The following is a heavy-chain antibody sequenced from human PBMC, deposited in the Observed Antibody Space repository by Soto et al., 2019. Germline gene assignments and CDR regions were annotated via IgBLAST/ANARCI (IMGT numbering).Heavy chain of an antibody. J-gene: IGHJ3*02. CDR2: IYYSGST. V-gene: IGHV4-31*03. CDR1: GGSISSGGYY. Sequence: PSETLSLTCTVSGGSISSGGYYWSWIRQHPGKGLEWIGYIYYSGSTYYNPSLKSRVTISVDTSKSQFSLKLSSVTAADTAVYYCASGRRYYDSSGYYFDAFDIWGQGTMVTVSS. CDR3: ASGRRYYDSSGYYFDAFDI. D-gene: IGHD3-22*01.